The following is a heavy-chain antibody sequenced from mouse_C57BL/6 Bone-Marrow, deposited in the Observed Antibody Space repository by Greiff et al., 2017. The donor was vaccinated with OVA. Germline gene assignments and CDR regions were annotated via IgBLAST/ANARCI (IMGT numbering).Heavy chain of an antibody. Sequence: VQLQQSGPGMVKPSQSLSLTCTVTGYSITSGYDWHWIRHFPGNKLEWMGYISYSGSTNYNPSLKSRISITHDTSKNHFFLKLNSVTTEDTATYYCARRGYYGSGYYAMDYWGQGTSVTVSS. J-gene: IGHJ4*01. D-gene: IGHD1-1*01. CDR1: GYSITSGYD. CDR2: ISYSGST. CDR3: ARRGYYGSGYYAMDY. V-gene: IGHV3-1*01.